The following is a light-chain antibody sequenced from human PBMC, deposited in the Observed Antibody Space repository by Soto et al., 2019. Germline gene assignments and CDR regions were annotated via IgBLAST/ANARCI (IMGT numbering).Light chain of an antibody. V-gene: IGKV2-30*02. J-gene: IGKJ2*01. CDR1: QSLVHRDGNTY. CDR3: MQGTHWPPYT. Sequence: VLMTQSPLSLPVNLGEPAAISCRSSQSLVHRDGNTYLSWFHQRPGQSTRRLIFYASKRDFGVPDRFSGSGSVSDFTLMISTVKTEDVGIYYCMQGTHWPPYTFGQGTNLEI. CDR2: YAS.